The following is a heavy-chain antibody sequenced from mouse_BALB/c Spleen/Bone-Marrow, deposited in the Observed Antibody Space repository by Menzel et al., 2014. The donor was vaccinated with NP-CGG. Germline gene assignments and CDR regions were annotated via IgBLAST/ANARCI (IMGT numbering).Heavy chain of an antibody. V-gene: IGHV1S135*01. CDR1: GYSFTDYN. CDR3: SRWDYANAMDY. Sequence: EVQLQQSGPELVEPGASVKVSKASGYSFTDYNMYWVKQSHGKSLEWIGYIDPYNGGTSYNQKFKGKATLTVDKSSSTAFMHLNSLTSEDSAVYYCSRWDYANAMDYWGQGTSVTVSS. CDR2: IDPYNGGT. J-gene: IGHJ4*01. D-gene: IGHD2-4*01.